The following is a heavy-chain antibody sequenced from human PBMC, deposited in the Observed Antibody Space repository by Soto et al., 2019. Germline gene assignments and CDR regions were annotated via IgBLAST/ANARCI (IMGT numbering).Heavy chain of an antibody. V-gene: IGHV4-59*01. CDR3: ATNGAVAGTPFDY. CDR2: IYYSGST. D-gene: IGHD6-19*01. J-gene: IGHJ4*02. Sequence: PSETLSLTCTVSGGSISSYYLSWIRQPPGEGLEWIGYIYYSGSTNYNPSLKSRVTISVDTSKNQFSLKLSSVTAADTAVYYCATNGAVAGTPFDYWGQGTLVTVSS. CDR1: GGSISSYY.